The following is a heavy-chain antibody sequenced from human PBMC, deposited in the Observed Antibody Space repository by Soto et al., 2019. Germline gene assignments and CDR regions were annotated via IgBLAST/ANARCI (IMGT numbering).Heavy chain of an antibody. CDR2: ISSSSSYI. CDR1: GFAFRSYS. D-gene: IGHD6-6*01. Sequence: AGGSLRVSCAASGFAFRSYSMNWVRQAPGKGLEWVSSISSSSSYIYYADSVKGRFTISRDNAKNSLYLQMNSLRAEDTAVYYCASYSSSCGANDYWGQGTLVTVSS. CDR3: ASYSSSCGANDY. V-gene: IGHV3-21*01. J-gene: IGHJ4*02.